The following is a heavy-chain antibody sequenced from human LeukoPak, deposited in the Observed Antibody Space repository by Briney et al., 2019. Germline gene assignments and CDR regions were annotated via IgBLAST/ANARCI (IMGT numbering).Heavy chain of an antibody. CDR2: IIPIFCTA. CDR1: GGTFSRYA. J-gene: IGHJ6*02. Sequence: SVKVSCKASGGTFSRYAISWVRQAPGQGLEWMGGIIPIFCTANYAQKFQGRVTLTADASTSPAYMELTSLRSEDTAVYYCARDGFGCSGGSCYFPYYYGMDVWGQGTTVTVSS. V-gene: IGHV1-69*13. D-gene: IGHD2-15*01. CDR3: ARDGFGCSGGSCYFPYYYGMDV.